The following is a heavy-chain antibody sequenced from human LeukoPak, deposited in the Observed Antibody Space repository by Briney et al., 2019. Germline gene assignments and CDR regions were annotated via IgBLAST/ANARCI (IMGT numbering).Heavy chain of an antibody. CDR3: ARDLGDSSGYPDY. Sequence: NPGGSLRLSCAASGFTFSSYSMNWVRQAPGKGLEWVSSISSSSSYIYYADSVKGRFTISRDNAKNSLYLQMNSLRAEDTAVYYCARDLGDSSGYPDYRGQGTLVTVSS. CDR2: ISSSSSYI. D-gene: IGHD3-22*01. CDR1: GFTFSSYS. J-gene: IGHJ4*02. V-gene: IGHV3-21*01.